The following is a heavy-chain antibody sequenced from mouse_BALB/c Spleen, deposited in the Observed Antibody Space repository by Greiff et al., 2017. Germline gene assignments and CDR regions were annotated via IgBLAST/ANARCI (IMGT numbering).Heavy chain of an antibody. CDR2: INPDSSTI. V-gene: IGHV4-1*02. J-gene: IGHJ3*01. CDR3: ARPLYYDYDAWFAY. CDR1: GFDFSRYW. Sequence: EVKVEESGGGLVQPGGSLKLSCAASGFDFSRYWMSWVRQAPGKGLEWIGEINPDSSTINYTPSLKDKFIISRDNAKNTLYLQMSKVRSEDTALYYCARPLYYDYDAWFAYWGQGTLVTVSA. D-gene: IGHD2-4*01.